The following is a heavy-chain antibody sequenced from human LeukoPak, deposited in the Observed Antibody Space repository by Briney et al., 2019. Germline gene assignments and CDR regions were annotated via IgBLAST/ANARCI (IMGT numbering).Heavy chain of an antibody. J-gene: IGHJ4*02. CDR2: ISGSGRTT. CDR3: AKAGDCSCGYSYYFES. CDR1: GFIFNSYA. Sequence: GGSLRLSCAASGFIFNSYAMRWVRQAPGKGLEWVSAISGSGRTTYYADSVKGRFTISRDNSKNTLYLQMNSLRADDTAVYYCAKAGDCSCGYSYYFESWGQRTLVTVSS. D-gene: IGHD2-15*01. V-gene: IGHV3-23*01.